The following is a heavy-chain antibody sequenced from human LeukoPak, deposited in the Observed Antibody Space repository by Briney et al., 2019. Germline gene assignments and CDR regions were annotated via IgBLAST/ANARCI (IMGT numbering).Heavy chain of an antibody. CDR3: AGVRTTIPFDI. Sequence: GGSLRLSCAASGFTFSSYSMNWVRQAPGKGLEWVSYISSSSSTIYYADSVKGRFTISRDNAKNSLYLQMNSLRAEDTAVYYCAGVRTTIPFDIWGQGTMVTVSS. V-gene: IGHV3-48*01. CDR1: GFTFSSYS. J-gene: IGHJ3*02. CDR2: ISSSSSTI. D-gene: IGHD5-12*01.